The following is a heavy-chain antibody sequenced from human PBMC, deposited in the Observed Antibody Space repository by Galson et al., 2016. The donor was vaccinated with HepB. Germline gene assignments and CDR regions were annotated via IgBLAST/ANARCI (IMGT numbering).Heavy chain of an antibody. J-gene: IGHJ4*02. D-gene: IGHD3-16*01. Sequence: SETLSLTCSVSGGSMTRNVYYWGWIRQPPGKGLEFIGSVYTSSIVYYNPSLKSRAAISISMSENRFSLRLQSVTAADTATYFCARVYRVGSISPWGFWGPGTVITVSS. CDR2: VYTSSIV. CDR3: ARVYRVGSISPWGF. V-gene: IGHV4-39*02. CDR1: GGSMTRNVYY.